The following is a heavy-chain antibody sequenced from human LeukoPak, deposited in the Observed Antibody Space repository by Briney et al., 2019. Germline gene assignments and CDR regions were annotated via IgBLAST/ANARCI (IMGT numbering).Heavy chain of an antibody. Sequence: GGSLRLSCAASGFTFSGYSINWVRQAPGKGLEWVSSISSSSGYIYYADSVKGRFTISRDNAKNSLYLQMNSLRAEDTAVYYCARGVVRYFDYWGQGALVTVSS. CDR3: ARGVVRYFDY. V-gene: IGHV3-21*01. D-gene: IGHD3-9*01. CDR1: GFTFSGYS. J-gene: IGHJ4*02. CDR2: ISSSSGYI.